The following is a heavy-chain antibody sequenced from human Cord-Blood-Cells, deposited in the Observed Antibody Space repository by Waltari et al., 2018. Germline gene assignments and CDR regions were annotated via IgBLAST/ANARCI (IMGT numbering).Heavy chain of an antibody. D-gene: IGHD6-6*01. Sequence: QVQLVESGGGVVQPGGSLRLSCAASGFTFSSYGMHWVRQALGKGLEWVAFIRYDGSNKYYADSVKGRFTISRDNSKNTLYLQMNSLRAEDTAVYYCAKDRSSIAAHDAFDIWGQGTMVTVSS. CDR3: AKDRSSIAAHDAFDI. CDR2: IRYDGSNK. CDR1: GFTFSSYG. V-gene: IGHV3-30*02. J-gene: IGHJ3*02.